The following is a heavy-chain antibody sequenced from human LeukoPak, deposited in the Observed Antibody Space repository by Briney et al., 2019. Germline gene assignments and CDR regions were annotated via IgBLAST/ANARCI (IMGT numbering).Heavy chain of an antibody. D-gene: IGHD3-22*01. CDR1: GYTFTGYY. Sequence: ASVKVSCKASGYTFTGYYMHWVRQAPGQGLEWMGWINPHSGDTKYAQNFQGRVTMTRDTSINTAYMDLSRLKSDDTAVYYYARGPGYYHGSGSAMDVWGKGTTVTVSS. V-gene: IGHV1-2*02. CDR3: ARGPGYYHGSGSAMDV. CDR2: INPHSGDT. J-gene: IGHJ6*03.